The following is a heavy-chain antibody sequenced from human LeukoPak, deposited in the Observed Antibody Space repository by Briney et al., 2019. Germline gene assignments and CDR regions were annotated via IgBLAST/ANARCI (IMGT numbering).Heavy chain of an antibody. D-gene: IGHD3-10*01. J-gene: IGHJ4*02. CDR2: MNPNSGNT. V-gene: IGHV1-8*01. CDR3: ARGGFRLGYYGSGSGYLFDY. CDR1: GYTFTSYD. Sequence: ASVKVSCKASGYTFTSYDINWARQATGRGLEWMGWMNPNSGNTGYAQKFQGRVTMTRNTSISTAYMELSSLRSEDTAVYYCARGGFRLGYYGSGSGYLFDYWGQGTLVTVSS.